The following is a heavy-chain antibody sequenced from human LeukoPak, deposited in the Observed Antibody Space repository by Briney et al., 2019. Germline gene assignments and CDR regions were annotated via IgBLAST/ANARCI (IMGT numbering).Heavy chain of an antibody. V-gene: IGHV4-59*01. Sequence: PSETLSLTCTVSGGSISTYYWSWIRQPPGKGLGWIGYIYYSGSTNYNPSLKSRVTISVDTSKNQFSLKLSSVPAADTAVYYCARGTTVIPNWFDPWGQGTLVTVSS. CDR1: GGSISTYY. CDR2: IYYSGST. D-gene: IGHD4-17*01. J-gene: IGHJ5*02. CDR3: ARGTTVIPNWFDP.